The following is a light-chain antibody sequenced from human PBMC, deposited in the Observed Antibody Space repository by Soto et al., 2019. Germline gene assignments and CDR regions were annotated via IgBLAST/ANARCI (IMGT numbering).Light chain of an antibody. CDR3: QRTSNAPFT. J-gene: IGKJ3*01. CDR2: AAS. V-gene: IGKV1-39*01. CDR1: DSIDRY. Sequence: DIQMTQSPSSLSAFVGDTVTITCRATDSIDRYLNWYQQKPGQAPRVLITAASTLQSGVPSRVSGSGSGTDFTLTINNLQPEDFATYYCQRTSNAPFTFGPGTIVAIK.